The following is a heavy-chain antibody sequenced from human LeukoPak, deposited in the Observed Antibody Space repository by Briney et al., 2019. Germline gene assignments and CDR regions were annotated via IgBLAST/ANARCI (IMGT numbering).Heavy chain of an antibody. Sequence: GGSLRLSCAASGFTFSSYWMHWVRQGPGKGLVWVSRSNSDGSSTSYADSVKGRFTISRDNAKNTLYLQMNSLRAEDTAVYYCARSRDYYDSSGYYPNDCWGQGTLVTVSS. D-gene: IGHD3-22*01. CDR1: GFTFSSYW. J-gene: IGHJ4*02. CDR3: ARSRDYYDSSGYYPNDC. CDR2: SNSDGSST. V-gene: IGHV3-74*01.